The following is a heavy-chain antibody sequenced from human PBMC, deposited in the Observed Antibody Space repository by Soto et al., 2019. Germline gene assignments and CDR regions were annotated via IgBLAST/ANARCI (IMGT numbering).Heavy chain of an antibody. D-gene: IGHD3-9*01. J-gene: IGHJ4*02. V-gene: IGHV3-33*01. CDR3: ARGTHYDILTGSIKVGANFDY. CDR2: IWYDGSNK. CDR1: GFTFSSYG. Sequence: QVQLVESGGGVVQPGRSLRLSCAASGFTFSSYGMHWVRQAPGKGLEWVAVIWYDGSNKYYADSVKGRFTISRDNSKNTLYLHMNSLRAEDKAVYYCARGTHYDILTGSIKVGANFDYWGQGTLVTVSS.